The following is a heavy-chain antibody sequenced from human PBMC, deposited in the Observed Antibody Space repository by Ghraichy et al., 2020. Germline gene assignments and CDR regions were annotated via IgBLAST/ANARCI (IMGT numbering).Heavy chain of an antibody. J-gene: IGHJ6*02. CDR2: IYYSGST. CDR1: GGSISSSSYY. V-gene: IGHV4-39*01. Sequence: SETLSLTCTVSGGSISSSSYYWGWIRQPPGKGLEWIGSIYYSGSTYYNPSLKSRVTISVDTSKNQFSLKLSSVTAADTAVYYCARYCSSTSCYLYGMDVWGQGTTVTVSS. CDR3: ARYCSSTSCYLYGMDV. D-gene: IGHD2-2*01.